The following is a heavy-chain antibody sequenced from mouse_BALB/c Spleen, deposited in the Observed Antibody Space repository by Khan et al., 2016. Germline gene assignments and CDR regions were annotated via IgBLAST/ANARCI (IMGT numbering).Heavy chain of an antibody. CDR3: ATYGNYDGFAY. D-gene: IGHD2-1*01. Sequence: EVQLQESGPGLVKPSQSLSLTCSVTGYSITSGYYWNWIRQFPGNKLEWMGYISYDGSNNYNPSLKNRISINRDTSKNQFVLKLNSVTTEDTATYYCATYGNYDGFAYWGQGTLVTVSA. CDR2: ISYDGSN. J-gene: IGHJ3*01. V-gene: IGHV3-6*02. CDR1: GYSITSGYY.